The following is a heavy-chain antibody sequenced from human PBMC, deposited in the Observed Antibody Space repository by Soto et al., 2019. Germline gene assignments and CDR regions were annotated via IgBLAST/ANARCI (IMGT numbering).Heavy chain of an antibody. CDR3: ASGGVAGSGTFYNDY. Sequence: LRLSCAXSGFTXSSYWMHWVRQAPGKGLVWVSRINNDGSSTSYADSVKGRLTISRDNAKNTLYLQVNSLRAEDTAVYYCASGGVAGSGTFYNDYWGRGTLVTVSS. D-gene: IGHD3-10*01. V-gene: IGHV3-74*01. CDR2: INNDGSST. J-gene: IGHJ4*02. CDR1: GFTXSSYW.